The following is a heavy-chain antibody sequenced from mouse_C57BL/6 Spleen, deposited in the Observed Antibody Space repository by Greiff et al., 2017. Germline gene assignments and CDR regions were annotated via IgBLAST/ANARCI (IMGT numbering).Heavy chain of an antibody. CDR2: IYPGDGDT. V-gene: IGHV1-82*01. Sequence: VQLQQSGPELVKPGASVKISCKASGYAFSSSWMNWVKQRPGKGLEWIGRIYPGDGDTNYNGKFKGKATLTADKSSSTAYMQLSSLTSEDSAVYFGTRDMDYGSSFDYWGQGTTLTVSS. CDR1: GYAFSSSW. CDR3: TRDMDYGSSFDY. J-gene: IGHJ2*01. D-gene: IGHD1-1*01.